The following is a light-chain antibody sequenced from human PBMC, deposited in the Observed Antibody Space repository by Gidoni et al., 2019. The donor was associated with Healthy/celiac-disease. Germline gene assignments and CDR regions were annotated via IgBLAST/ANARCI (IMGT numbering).Light chain of an antibody. CDR3: QQSYSTRWT. CDR1: QSISSY. J-gene: IGKJ1*01. V-gene: IGKV1-39*01. Sequence: DIQMTQSPSSLSASVGDRVTITCRASQSISSYLNWYQQKPGKAPKLLIYAASSLQSGVPSRFSGSGSGTDFTITISSLQPEDFATYYCQQSYSTRWTFXQXTKVEIK. CDR2: AAS.